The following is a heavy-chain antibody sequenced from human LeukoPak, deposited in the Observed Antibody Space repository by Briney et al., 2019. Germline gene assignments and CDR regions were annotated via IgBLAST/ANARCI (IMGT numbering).Heavy chain of an antibody. CDR3: ARDRQQLYYFDY. Sequence: GRSLRLSCAASGFTFSSYGMHWVRQAPGKGLEWVAVISYDGSNKYYADSVKGRFTISKDNSKNTLYLQMNSLRAEDTAVYYCARDRQQLYYFDYWGQGTLVTVSS. CDR2: ISYDGSNK. J-gene: IGHJ4*02. CDR1: GFTFSSYG. V-gene: IGHV3-30*03. D-gene: IGHD2-2*01.